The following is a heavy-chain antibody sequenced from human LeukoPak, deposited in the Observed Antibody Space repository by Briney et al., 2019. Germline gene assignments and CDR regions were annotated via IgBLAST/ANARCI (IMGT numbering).Heavy chain of an antibody. CDR3: ARGDYDYVWGSYRYTGFDY. Sequence: GGSLRLSCAAPGFTFSSYAMSWVRQAPGKGLEWVSAISGSGGSTYYADSVKGRFTISRDNSKNTLYLQMNSLRAEDTAVYYCARGDYDYVWGSYRYTGFDYWGQGTLVTVSS. CDR2: ISGSGGST. CDR1: GFTFSSYA. D-gene: IGHD3-16*02. J-gene: IGHJ4*02. V-gene: IGHV3-23*01.